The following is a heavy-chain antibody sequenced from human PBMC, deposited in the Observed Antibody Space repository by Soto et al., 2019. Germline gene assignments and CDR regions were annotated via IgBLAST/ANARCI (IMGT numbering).Heavy chain of an antibody. CDR2: IYHSGTN. CDR3: ARGPSTDAYLDY. Sequence: SETLSLTCTVSCVSISNYYWSWIRQPPGKGLEWIGYIYHSGTNNYNPSLKSRVTISIDKANNQFSLNLRSVTAADTAVYYCARGPSTDAYLDYWGRGNLVTVSS. V-gene: IGHV4-59*12. CDR1: CVSISNYY. J-gene: IGHJ4*02.